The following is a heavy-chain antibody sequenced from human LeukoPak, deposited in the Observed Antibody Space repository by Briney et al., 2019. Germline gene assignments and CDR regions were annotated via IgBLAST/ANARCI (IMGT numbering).Heavy chain of an antibody. CDR1: GFTFNTYG. J-gene: IGHJ4*02. V-gene: IGHV3-23*01. D-gene: IGHD1-26*01. Sequence: PGGSLRLSCAASGFTFNTYGMAWVRQAPGKGLEWVSSITGNGVGTYYADSVKGRFTISRDNSKSTLYLQMNSLRGDDTAVYHCARDSGSYLQPTDYWGQGTLVTVSS. CDR2: ITGNGVGT. CDR3: ARDSGSYLQPTDY.